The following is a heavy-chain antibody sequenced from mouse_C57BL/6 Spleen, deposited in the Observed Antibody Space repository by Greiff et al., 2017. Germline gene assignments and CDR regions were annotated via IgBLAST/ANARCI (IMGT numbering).Heavy chain of an antibody. CDR1: GYTFTSYW. J-gene: IGHJ3*01. CDR3: ARGDYDYDGAWFAY. Sequence: VQLKQPGAELVRPGSSVKLSCKASGYTFTSYWMDWVKQRPGQGLEWIGNIYPSDSETHYNQKFKDKATLTVDKSSSTAYMQLSSLTSEDSAVYYCARGDYDYDGAWFAYWGQGTLVTVSA. CDR2: IYPSDSET. D-gene: IGHD2-4*01. V-gene: IGHV1-61*01.